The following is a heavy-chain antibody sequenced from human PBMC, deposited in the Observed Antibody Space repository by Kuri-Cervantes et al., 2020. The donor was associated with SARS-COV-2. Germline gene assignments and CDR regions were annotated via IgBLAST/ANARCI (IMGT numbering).Heavy chain of an antibody. V-gene: IGHV1-8*01. J-gene: IGHJ5*02. CDR1: GYTFTSYD. CDR3: AAGDSSGYYYYWFGP. Sequence: ASVKVSCKASGYTFTSYDINWVRQATGQGLEWMGWMNPNSGNTGYAQKFQGRVTMTRNTSISTAYMELSSLRSEDTAVYYCAAGDSSGYYYYWFGPWGQGTLVTVSS. D-gene: IGHD3-22*01. CDR2: MNPNSGNT.